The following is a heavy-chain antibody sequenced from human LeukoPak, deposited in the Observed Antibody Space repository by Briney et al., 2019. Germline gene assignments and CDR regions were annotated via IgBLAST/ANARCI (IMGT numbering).Heavy chain of an antibody. Sequence: GGSLRLSCTASGFTFSNYGMHWVRQAPGKGLEWVALIRSDGSNKDYADSVKGRFSISRDNSKNTLYLQMNSLRPEDTAVYYCAKDRPCTSCYLGWFDPWGQGTLVTVS. CDR3: AKDRPCTSCYLGWFDP. D-gene: IGHD2-2*01. CDR2: IRSDGSNK. J-gene: IGHJ5*02. V-gene: IGHV3-30*02. CDR1: GFTFSNYG.